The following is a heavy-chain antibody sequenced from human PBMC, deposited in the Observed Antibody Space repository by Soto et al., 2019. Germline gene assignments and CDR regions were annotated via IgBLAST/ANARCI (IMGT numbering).Heavy chain of an antibody. CDR2: IYYSGST. CDR1: GGSISSYY. CDR3: ARAATYYDFWSGFNWFDP. Sequence: SETLSLTCTVSGGSISSYYWSWIRQPPGKGLEWIEYIYYSGSTNFNPSLKSRVTISVDTSKNHFSLKLSSVTAADTAVYYCARAATYYDFWSGFNWFDPWGQGTLVTVSS. J-gene: IGHJ5*02. V-gene: IGHV4-59*01. D-gene: IGHD3-3*01.